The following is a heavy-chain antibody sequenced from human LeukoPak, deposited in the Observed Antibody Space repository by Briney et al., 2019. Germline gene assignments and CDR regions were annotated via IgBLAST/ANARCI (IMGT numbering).Heavy chain of an antibody. J-gene: IGHJ4*02. V-gene: IGHV3-9*01. Sequence: GGSLRLSCAASGFTFDEYAMYWVRQAPGKALEWVSGISWNSRKIGYSESVKGRFTISRDNAKNSLYLQMKSLTTEDTALYYCARGVGYFGSGSLLWDWGQGTRVTVPS. CDR1: GFTFDEYA. CDR2: ISWNSRKI. CDR3: ARGVGYFGSGSLLWD. D-gene: IGHD3-10*01.